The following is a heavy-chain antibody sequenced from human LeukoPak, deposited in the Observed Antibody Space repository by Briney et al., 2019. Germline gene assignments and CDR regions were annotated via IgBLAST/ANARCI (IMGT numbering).Heavy chain of an antibody. V-gene: IGHV4-4*07. CDR1: GGSISSYY. J-gene: IGHJ2*01. CDR3: ARNYAVRYFDL. Sequence: SETLSLTCTVSGGSISSYYWSWIRQPARKGLEWIGRIYASGSTNYNPSLKSRVTMSVDTPKNQFSLKLSSVTAADTAVYYCARNYAVRYFDLWGRGTLVTVSS. D-gene: IGHD1-7*01. CDR2: IYASGST.